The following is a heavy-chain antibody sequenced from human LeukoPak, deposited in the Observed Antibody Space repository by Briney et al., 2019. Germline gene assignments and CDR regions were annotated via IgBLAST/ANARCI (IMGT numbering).Heavy chain of an antibody. CDR1: GGSISSSSYY. CDR3: ARGAYCGGDCYSSWFDP. CDR2: INHSGST. D-gene: IGHD2-21*02. V-gene: IGHV4-39*07. Sequence: PSEALSLTCTVSGGSISSSSYYWGWIRQPPGKGLEWIGEINHSGSTNYNPSLKSRVSMSVDTSKNQFSLKLSSVTAADSAVYYCARGAYCGGDCYSSWFDPWGQGTLVTVSS. J-gene: IGHJ5*02.